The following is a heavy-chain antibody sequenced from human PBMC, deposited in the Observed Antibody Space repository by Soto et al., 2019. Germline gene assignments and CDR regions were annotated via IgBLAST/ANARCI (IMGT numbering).Heavy chain of an antibody. CDR1: GGTFSSYT. Sequence: SVKVSCKASGGTFSSYTISWVRQAPGQGLEWMGRIIPILGIANYAQKFQGRVTITADNSTSTAYMELSSLRSEDTAVYYCASSVAGRGYCSGGSCYKYFDYWGQGTLVTVSS. CDR2: IIPILGIA. CDR3: ASSVAGRGYCSGGSCYKYFDY. J-gene: IGHJ4*02. D-gene: IGHD2-15*01. V-gene: IGHV1-69*02.